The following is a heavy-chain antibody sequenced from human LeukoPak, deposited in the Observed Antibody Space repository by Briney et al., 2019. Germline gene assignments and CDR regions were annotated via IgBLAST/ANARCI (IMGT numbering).Heavy chain of an antibody. J-gene: IGHJ4*02. Sequence: PSETLSLTCTVSGGSISSSSYYWGWIRQPPGKGLEWIGSIYYSGSTYYSPSLKSRVTISVDTSKNQFSLKLSSVTAADTAVYYCARTAPKSILLPPYYYDSSGYFYWGQGTLVTVSS. D-gene: IGHD3-22*01. V-gene: IGHV4-39*01. CDR2: IYYSGST. CDR1: GGSISSSSYY. CDR3: ARTAPKSILLPPYYYDSSGYFY.